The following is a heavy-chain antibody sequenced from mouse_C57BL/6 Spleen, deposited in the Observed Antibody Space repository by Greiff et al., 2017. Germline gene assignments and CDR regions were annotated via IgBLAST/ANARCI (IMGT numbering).Heavy chain of an antibody. Sequence: LMESGPELVKPGASVKISCKASGYAFRSSWMNWVKQRPGKGLEWIGRIYPGDGDTTYNGKFKGKATLTADKSSSTAYLQLSSLTSEDSAVYFCARSGNSSGLFDYWGQGTTLTVSS. CDR1: GYAFRSSW. CDR2: IYPGDGDT. D-gene: IGHD3-2*02. CDR3: ARSGNSSGLFDY. J-gene: IGHJ2*01. V-gene: IGHV1-82*01.